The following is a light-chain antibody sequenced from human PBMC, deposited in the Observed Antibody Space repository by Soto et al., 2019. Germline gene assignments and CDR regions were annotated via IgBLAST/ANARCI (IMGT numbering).Light chain of an antibody. CDR2: EVN. V-gene: IGLV2-8*01. CDR1: SSDVGVYNY. Sequence: QSVLTQPPSASGSPGQSVTISCTGTSSDVGVYNYVSWYQQHPGKAPKLMSYEVNKRPSGVPDRFSGSKSGNTASLTVSGLQAEDEADYYCSSYAGSNNLLFGTGTKVTVL. CDR3: SSYAGSNNLL. J-gene: IGLJ1*01.